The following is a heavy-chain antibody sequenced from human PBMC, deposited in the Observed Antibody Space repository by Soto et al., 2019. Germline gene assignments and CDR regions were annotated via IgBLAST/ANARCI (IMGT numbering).Heavy chain of an antibody. J-gene: IGHJ6*02. V-gene: IGHV3-33*01. Sequence: PGGSLRLSCAASGFTFSSYGVHWVRQAPGKGLEWVAAIWYDGSNKYYADSVKGRFTISRDNSKNTLYLQMNSLRAEDTAVYYCARDRRSAVFGYYYGMDVWGQGTTVTVSS. CDR2: IWYDGSNK. D-gene: IGHD3-3*01. CDR1: GFTFSSYG. CDR3: ARDRRSAVFGYYYGMDV.